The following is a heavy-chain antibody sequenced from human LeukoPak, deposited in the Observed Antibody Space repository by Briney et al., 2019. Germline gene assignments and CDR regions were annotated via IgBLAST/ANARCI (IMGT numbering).Heavy chain of an antibody. CDR3: ARAMVRGVVGVLNAFDI. J-gene: IGHJ3*02. CDR1: GYSFTSYW. CDR2: IYPGDSDT. D-gene: IGHD3-10*01. V-gene: IGHV5-51*01. Sequence: GEPLKISCKGSGYSFTSYWIGWVRQMPGKGLEWMGIIYPGDSDTRYSPSFQGQVTISADKSISAAYLQWSSLKASDTAIYYCARAMVRGVVGVLNAFDIWGQGTMVTVSS.